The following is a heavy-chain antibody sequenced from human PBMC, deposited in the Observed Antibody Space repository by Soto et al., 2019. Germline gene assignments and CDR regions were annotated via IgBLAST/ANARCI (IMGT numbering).Heavy chain of an antibody. D-gene: IGHD6-19*01. CDR2: IYYSGST. CDR3: AREGSSGWSDYDY. J-gene: IGHJ4*02. CDR1: GGSISSYY. Sequence: SETLSLTCTVSGGSISSYYWSWIRQPPGKGLEWIGYIYYSGSTNYNPSLKSRVTISVDTSKNQFSLKLSSVTAADTAVYYCAREGSSGWSDYDYWGQGNLVTVSS. V-gene: IGHV4-59*01.